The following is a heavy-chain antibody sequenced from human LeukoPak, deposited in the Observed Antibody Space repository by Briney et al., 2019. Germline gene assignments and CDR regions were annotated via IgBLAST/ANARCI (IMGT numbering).Heavy chain of an antibody. D-gene: IGHD1-7*01. V-gene: IGHV3-9*01. J-gene: IGHJ4*02. CDR3: AKDSTGTTSGFDY. CDR1: GFTFSSYA. Sequence: PGGSLRLSCAASGFTFSSYAMSWVRQAPGKGLEWVSGISWNSGSIGYADSVKGRFTISRDNAKNSLYLQMNSLRAGDTALYYCAKDSTGTTSGFDYWGQGTLVTVSS. CDR2: ISWNSGSI.